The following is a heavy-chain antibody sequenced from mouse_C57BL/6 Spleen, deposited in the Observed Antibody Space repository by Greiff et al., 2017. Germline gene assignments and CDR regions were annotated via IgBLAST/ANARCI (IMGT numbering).Heavy chain of an antibody. Sequence: VQLVESGPELVKPGASVKISCKASGYAFSSSWMDWVKQRPGKGLEWIGRIYPGDGDTNYNGKFKGKATLTADKSSSTAYLQLSSLTSEDSAVYFCARGTAQADYWGQGTTLTVSS. J-gene: IGHJ2*01. CDR2: IYPGDGDT. CDR3: ARGTAQADY. V-gene: IGHV1-82*01. D-gene: IGHD3-2*02. CDR1: GYAFSSSW.